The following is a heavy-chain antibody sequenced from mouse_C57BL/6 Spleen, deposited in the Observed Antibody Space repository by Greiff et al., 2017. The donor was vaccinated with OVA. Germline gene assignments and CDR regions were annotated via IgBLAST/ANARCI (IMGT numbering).Heavy chain of an antibody. J-gene: IGHJ3*01. CDR2: IHPNSGST. V-gene: IGHV1-64*01. CDR1: GYTFTSYW. D-gene: IGHD1-1*01. CDR3: ARDYGSSRVFAY. Sequence: QVHVKQPGAELVKPGASVKLSCKASGYTFTSYWMHWVKQRPGQGLEWIGMIHPNSGSTNYNEKFKSKATLTVDKSSSTAYMQLSSLTSEDSAVYYCARDYGSSRVFAYWGQGTLVTVSA.